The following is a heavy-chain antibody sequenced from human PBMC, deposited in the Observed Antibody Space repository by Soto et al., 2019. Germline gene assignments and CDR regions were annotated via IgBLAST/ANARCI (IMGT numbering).Heavy chain of an antibody. CDR2: IYYSGST. D-gene: IGHD1-26*01. J-gene: IGHJ3*02. Sequence: ETLSLTCTVSGGSISSYYWSWIRQPPGKGLEWIGYIYYSGSTNYNPSLKSRVTISVDTSKNQFSLKLSSVTAADTAVYYCARDPQYSGSLSGGGDAFDIWGQGTLVTVSS. V-gene: IGHV4-59*01. CDR1: GGSISSYY. CDR3: ARDPQYSGSLSGGGDAFDI.